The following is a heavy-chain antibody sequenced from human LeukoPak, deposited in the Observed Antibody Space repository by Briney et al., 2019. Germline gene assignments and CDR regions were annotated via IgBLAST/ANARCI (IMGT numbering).Heavy chain of an antibody. CDR1: GFTFSSYG. V-gene: IGHV3-30*02. Sequence: PGGSLRLSCAASGFTFSSYGMHWVRQAPGKGLEWVAFIRYDGSNKYYADSVKGRFTISRDNSKNTLYLQMNSLRAEDTAVYYCARDGVGLYYGSGSYSYWGQGTLVTVSS. CDR2: IRYDGSNK. D-gene: IGHD3-10*01. J-gene: IGHJ4*02. CDR3: ARDGVGLYYGSGSYSY.